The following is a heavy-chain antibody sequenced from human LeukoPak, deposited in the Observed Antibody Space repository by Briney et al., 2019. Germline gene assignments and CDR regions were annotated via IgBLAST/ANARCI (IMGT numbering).Heavy chain of an antibody. V-gene: IGHV3-21*01. CDR1: GFTFSSYS. Sequence: GGSLRLSCAASGFTFSSYSMNWVRQAPGEGLEWVSSISSSSSYIYCADSVKGRFTISRDNAKNSLYLQMNSLRAEDTAVYYCARVPPTMVRGVITHFDYWGQGTLVTVSS. CDR3: ARVPPTMVRGVITHFDY. D-gene: IGHD3-10*01. CDR2: ISSSSSYI. J-gene: IGHJ4*02.